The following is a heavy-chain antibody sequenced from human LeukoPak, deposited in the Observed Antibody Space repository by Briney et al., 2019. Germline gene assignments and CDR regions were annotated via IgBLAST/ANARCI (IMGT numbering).Heavy chain of an antibody. CDR1: GFTFSSYA. D-gene: IGHD3-3*01. CDR3: AKDGITIFGVAYGLDY. CDR2: ISGSGGST. V-gene: IGHV3-23*01. Sequence: PGGSLRLPCAASGFTFSSYAMSWVRQAPGKGLEWVSAISGSGGSTYYADSVKGRFTISRDNSKNTLYLQMNSLRAEDTAVYYCAKDGITIFGVAYGLDYWGQGTLVTVSS. J-gene: IGHJ4*02.